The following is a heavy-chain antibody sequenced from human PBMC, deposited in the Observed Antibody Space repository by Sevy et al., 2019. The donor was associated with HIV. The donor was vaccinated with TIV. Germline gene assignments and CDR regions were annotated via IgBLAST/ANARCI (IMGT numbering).Heavy chain of an antibody. CDR1: GGSISSYY. D-gene: IGHD2-2*01. CDR2: IYYSGST. CDR3: ARGLGDCSSTSCRIYYCYGMDV. Sequence: SETLSLTCTVSGGSISSYYWSWIRQPPGKGLEWIGYIYYSGSTNYNPSLKSRVTISVDTSKNQFSLKLSSVTAADTAVYYCARGLGDCSSTSCRIYYCYGMDVWGQGTTVTVSS. V-gene: IGHV4-59*01. J-gene: IGHJ6*02.